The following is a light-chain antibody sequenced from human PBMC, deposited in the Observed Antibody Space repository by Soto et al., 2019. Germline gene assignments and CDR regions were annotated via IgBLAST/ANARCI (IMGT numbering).Light chain of an antibody. V-gene: IGLV2-14*01. CDR2: EVS. Sequence: QSVLTQPASVSGSPGQSITISCTGTSSDVGAYNYVSWYQQHSGKAPKLMIYEVSNRPSGVSNRFSGSKSGNTASLTISGLQAEDEADYYCSSYATSRTWVFGGGTKVTVL. CDR3: SSYATSRTWV. J-gene: IGLJ3*02. CDR1: SSDVGAYNY.